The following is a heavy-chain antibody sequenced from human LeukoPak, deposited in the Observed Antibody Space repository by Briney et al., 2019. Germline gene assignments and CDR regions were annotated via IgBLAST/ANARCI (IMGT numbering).Heavy chain of an antibody. CDR3: ARRHWNYPYYYYMDV. D-gene: IGHD1-7*01. J-gene: IGHJ6*03. Sequence: SETLSLTCAVYGGSFSGYYWSWIRQPPGKGLEWIGEINHSGSTNYNPSLKSRVTISVDTSKNQLSLKLSSVTAADTAVYYCARRHWNYPYYYYMDVWGKGTTVTVSS. CDR1: GGSFSGYY. CDR2: INHSGST. V-gene: IGHV4-34*01.